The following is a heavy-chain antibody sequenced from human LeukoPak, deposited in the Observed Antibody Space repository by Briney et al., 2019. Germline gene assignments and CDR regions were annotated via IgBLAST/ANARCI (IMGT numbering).Heavy chain of an antibody. J-gene: IGHJ4*02. D-gene: IGHD3-22*01. CDR2: INPNSGGT. CDR1: GYTFTSYA. Sequence: ASVKVSCKASGYTFTSYAISWVRQAPGQGLEWMGRINPNSGGTNYAQKFQGRVTMTRDTSISTAYMELSRLRSDDTAVYYCARDPFTYYYDSSGYSGYWGQGTLVTVSS. V-gene: IGHV1-2*06. CDR3: ARDPFTYYYDSSGYSGY.